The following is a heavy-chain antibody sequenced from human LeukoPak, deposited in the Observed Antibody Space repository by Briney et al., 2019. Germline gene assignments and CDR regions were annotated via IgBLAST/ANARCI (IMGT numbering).Heavy chain of an antibody. CDR2: ISGSGGST. Sequence: SSSSYYWGWIRQPPGKGLEWVSAISGSGGSTYYADSVKGRFTISRDNPKNTLYLQMNSLRAEDTAVYYCAKGRMVRGVMRGWGIDYWGQGTLVTVSS. CDR1: SSSSYY. D-gene: IGHD3-10*01. V-gene: IGHV3-23*01. J-gene: IGHJ4*02. CDR3: AKGRMVRGVMRGWGIDY.